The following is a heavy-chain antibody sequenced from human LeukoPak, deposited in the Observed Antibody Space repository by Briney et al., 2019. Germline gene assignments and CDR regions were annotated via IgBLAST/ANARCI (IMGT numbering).Heavy chain of an antibody. V-gene: IGHV4-59*01. D-gene: IGHD5/OR15-5a*01. Sequence: TSESLSLTCALPGGSISSYSWSCIRQLPGKGLEWVWYIYYSVSTNYNPSLKSRVTISVDTSKNRFSLKLSSVTAAATAVYYCARLSLPWWFDPWGQGTLVTVSS. J-gene: IGHJ5*02. CDR1: GGSISSYS. CDR2: IYYSVST. CDR3: ARLSLPWWFDP.